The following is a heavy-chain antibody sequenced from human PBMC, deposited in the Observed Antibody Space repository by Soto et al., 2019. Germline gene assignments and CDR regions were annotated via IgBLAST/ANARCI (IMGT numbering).Heavy chain of an antibody. D-gene: IGHD3-22*01. Sequence: GGSLRLSCAASGFTFSSYAMNWVRQAPGKGLEWVSGISGSGGSTYYADSVKGRLTISRDNSKNTLYLQMNSLRAEDTAVYYCAKYHSYYYASRGYYYFDYWGQGTLVTVSS. CDR3: AKYHSYYYASRGYYYFDY. V-gene: IGHV3-23*01. CDR1: GFTFSSYA. CDR2: ISGSGGST. J-gene: IGHJ4*02.